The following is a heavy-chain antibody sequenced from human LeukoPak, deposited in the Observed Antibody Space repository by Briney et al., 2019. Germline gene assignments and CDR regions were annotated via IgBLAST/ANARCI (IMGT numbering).Heavy chain of an antibody. CDR3: ARARWTPHPDV. CDR2: IYYDGST. J-gene: IGHJ6*02. Sequence: SETLSLTCTVSGGSISSYYWSWIRQPPGKGLEWIGYIYYDGSTNYNPSLKGRVDISLHTSKNQFSLNLSSVTAADTAVYYCARARWTPHPDVWGQGTTVTVS. CDR1: GGSISSYY. D-gene: IGHD2-15*01. V-gene: IGHV4-59*01.